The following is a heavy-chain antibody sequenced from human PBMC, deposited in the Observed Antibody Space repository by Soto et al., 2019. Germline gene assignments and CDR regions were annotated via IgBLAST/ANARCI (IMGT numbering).Heavy chain of an antibody. J-gene: IGHJ6*02. CDR3: ATEVNYYGMDV. V-gene: IGHV1-8*01. CDR1: GYTFTSYD. CDR2: MNPNSGNT. Sequence: QVQLVQSGAEVKKPGASVKVSCKASGYTFTSYDINWVRQATGQGLEWMGWMNPNSGNTGYAQKLQGTVTMTRNTSISTAYMELSSLRSEATALYYCATEVNYYGMDVWGQGTTVTVSS.